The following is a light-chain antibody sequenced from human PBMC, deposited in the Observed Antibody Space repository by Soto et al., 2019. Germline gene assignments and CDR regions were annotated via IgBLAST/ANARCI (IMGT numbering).Light chain of an antibody. V-gene: IGLV1-36*01. CDR1: SSNIGNNA. Sequence: QSVLTQPPSVSEAPRQRVTISCSGSSSNIGNNAVNWYQQLPGKAPKLLIYYDDLLPSGVSDRFSGSKSGTSASLAISGLQSXDEADYYCAAWDDSLNGPRYVFGTGTKVTVL. J-gene: IGLJ1*01. CDR2: YDD. CDR3: AAWDDSLNGPRYV.